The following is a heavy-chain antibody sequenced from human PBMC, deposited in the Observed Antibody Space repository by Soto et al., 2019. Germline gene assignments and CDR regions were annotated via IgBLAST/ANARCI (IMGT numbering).Heavy chain of an antibody. J-gene: IGHJ4*02. V-gene: IGHV3-23*01. CDR3: AKYKPGTTSFDY. Sequence: HPGRSLKLSCADSGFTLSSYTMSWVRQAPGKGLEWVSAISDRGDTTHYADSVKGRFTISRDTSKNTLYLQMNTLRAEDTAVYYCAKYKPGTTSFDYWGQGTLVTVSS. CDR2: ISDRGDTT. CDR1: GFTLSSYT. D-gene: IGHD1-1*01.